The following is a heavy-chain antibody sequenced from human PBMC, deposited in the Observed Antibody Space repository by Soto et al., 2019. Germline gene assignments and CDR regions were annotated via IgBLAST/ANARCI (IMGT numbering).Heavy chain of an antibody. Sequence: SSETLSLTCTVSGGSVTSSSYSWGWIRQPPGKGLEWIGTIYYSENTYYNPSLMSRVTISVDTSKNQFSLKLISVTAADTAVYYCARLNGYCISTNCHGYYGMDVWGQGTTVTVSS. CDR1: GGSVTSSSYS. D-gene: IGHD2-2*01. J-gene: IGHJ6*02. CDR3: ARLNGYCISTNCHGYYGMDV. CDR2: IYYSENT. V-gene: IGHV4-39*01.